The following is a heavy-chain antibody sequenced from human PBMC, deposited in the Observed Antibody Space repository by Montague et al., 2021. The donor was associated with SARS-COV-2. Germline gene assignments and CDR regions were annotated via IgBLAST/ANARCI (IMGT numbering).Heavy chain of an antibody. CDR1: GFTFTNYG. J-gene: IGHJ5*02. Sequence: SLRLSCAASGFTFTNYGMNWVRRAPGKGLESVAGISGFGGGTYYSDSVKGRFTMSRATSNSTLFLQMDGLRAEETAIYYCAKSFSGTRNWFDIWGQGTLVTVSS. D-gene: IGHD1-14*01. V-gene: IGHV3-23*01. CDR2: ISGFGGGT. CDR3: AKSFSGTRNWFDI.